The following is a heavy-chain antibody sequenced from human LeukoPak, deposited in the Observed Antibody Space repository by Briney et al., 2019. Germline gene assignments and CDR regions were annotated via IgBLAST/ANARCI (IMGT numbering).Heavy chain of an antibody. CDR3: ATCQLSSFIWGCSGGNY. CDR2: FDPEDGET. D-gene: IGHD2-15*01. V-gene: IGHV1-24*01. J-gene: IGHJ4*02. CDR1: GYTLTELS. Sequence: ASVKVSCQVSGYTLTELSMHWVRQAPGKGLEWMGGFDPEDGETIYAQKFQGRVTMTEDTSTDTAYMELSSLRSEDTAVYYCATCQLSSFIWGCSGGNYWGQGTLVTVSS.